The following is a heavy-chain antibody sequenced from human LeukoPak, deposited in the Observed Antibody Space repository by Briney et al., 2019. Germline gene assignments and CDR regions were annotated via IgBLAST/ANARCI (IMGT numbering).Heavy chain of an antibody. CDR2: IYYSGST. D-gene: IGHD2-2*01. Sequence: SETLSLTCTVSGGSISSGGYYWSWIRQHPGKGLEWIGYIYYSGSTYYNPSLKSRVTISVDTSKNQFSLKLSSVTVADTAVYYCARHGNIVVAPDASKAFDIWGQGTMVTVSS. CDR3: ARHGNIVVAPDASKAFDI. V-gene: IGHV4-31*03. J-gene: IGHJ3*02. CDR1: GGSISSGGYY.